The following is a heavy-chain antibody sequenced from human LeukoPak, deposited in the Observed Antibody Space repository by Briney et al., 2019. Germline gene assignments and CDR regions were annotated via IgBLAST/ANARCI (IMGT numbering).Heavy chain of an antibody. Sequence: ASVKVSCKASGYTFINYGISWVRQAPGQGLEWMGWISAYNGDTNYAQKLQGRVTMTTDTSTSTAYMDLRGLRSDDTAVYYCARGYDYGDYVGDFDYWGQGTLVTVSS. J-gene: IGHJ4*02. CDR3: ARGYDYGDYVGDFDY. V-gene: IGHV1-18*01. CDR1: GYTFINYG. CDR2: ISAYNGDT. D-gene: IGHD4-17*01.